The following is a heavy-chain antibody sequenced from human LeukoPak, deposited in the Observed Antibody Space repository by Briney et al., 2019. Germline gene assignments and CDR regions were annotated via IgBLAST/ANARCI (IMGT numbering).Heavy chain of an antibody. V-gene: IGHV5-51*01. CDR1: GYTFTSYW. Sequence: RGESLKISCKVSGYTFTSYWIAWVRQMPGKGLEWMGIIYPGDSDTRYSPSFQDQVIISADKSISTAFLQWNSLKASDTAMYYCARLLGFGELSPFDYWGQGTLVTVSS. J-gene: IGHJ4*02. D-gene: IGHD3-10*01. CDR2: IYPGDSDT. CDR3: ARLLGFGELSPFDY.